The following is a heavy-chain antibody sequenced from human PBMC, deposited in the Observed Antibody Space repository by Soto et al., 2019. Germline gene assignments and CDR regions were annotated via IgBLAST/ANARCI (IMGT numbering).Heavy chain of an antibody. V-gene: IGHV1-8*01. Sequence: QVQLVQSGAEVKKPGASVKVSCKASGYTFTSYDINWVRQATGQGLEWMGWMNPNSGNTGYAQKFQGRVTMTRTTPISTAFKELSSLRSEGTAAYYFGGGRSGAGTGWFEPWGQGTLVTVSS. CDR3: GGGRSGAGTGWFEP. CDR1: GYTFTSYD. J-gene: IGHJ5*02. CDR2: MNPNSGNT. D-gene: IGHD6-13*01.